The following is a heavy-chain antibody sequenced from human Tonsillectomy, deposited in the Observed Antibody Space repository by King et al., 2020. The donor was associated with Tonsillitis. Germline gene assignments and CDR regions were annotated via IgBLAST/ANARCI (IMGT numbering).Heavy chain of an antibody. V-gene: IGHV3-23*04. CDR1: GFTFSSYA. CDR3: AKDVAVAGGVLYFDY. J-gene: IGHJ4*02. CDR2: VRGSGGST. Sequence: VQLVESGGGLVQPGGSLRLSCAASGFTFSSYAMSWVRQAPGKGLEWVAAVRGSGGSTYEADSVKGRFTISRDNSKTTRHLQMTSLRAEDTAVYYCAKDVAVAGGVLYFDYWGQGTLVTVSS. D-gene: IGHD6-19*01.